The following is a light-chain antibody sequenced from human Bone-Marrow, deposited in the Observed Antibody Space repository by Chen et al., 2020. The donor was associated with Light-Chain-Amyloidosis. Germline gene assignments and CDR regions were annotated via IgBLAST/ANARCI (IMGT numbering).Light chain of an antibody. CDR1: SSAVGAYNY. Sequence: QSALTQPASVSGSPGQSITISCTGTSSAVGAYNYVSWYQQHPGKAPKLMIFEFNNRPSGISYRFFGTKSGNTASLTIWGLEAEDEADDYCSSYTRSNALLFGGGTKLTVL. J-gene: IGLJ2*01. CDR3: SSYTRSNALL. CDR2: EFN. V-gene: IGLV2-14*01.